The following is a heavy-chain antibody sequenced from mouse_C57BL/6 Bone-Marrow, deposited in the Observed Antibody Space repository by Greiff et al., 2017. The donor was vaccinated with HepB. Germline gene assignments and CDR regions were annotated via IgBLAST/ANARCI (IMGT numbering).Heavy chain of an antibody. CDR3: AGDAYYSNFYAMDY. J-gene: IGHJ4*01. Sequence: VKLMESGPGLVKPSQSLFLTCSIPGFPITSGYYWIWIRQSPGKPLEWMGYITHSGETFYNPSLQSPISITRETSKNQFFLQLNSVTTEDTAMYYCAGDAYYSNFYAMDYWGQGTSVTVSS. CDR2: ITHSGET. D-gene: IGHD2-5*01. V-gene: IGHV12-3*01. CDR1: GFPITSGYY.